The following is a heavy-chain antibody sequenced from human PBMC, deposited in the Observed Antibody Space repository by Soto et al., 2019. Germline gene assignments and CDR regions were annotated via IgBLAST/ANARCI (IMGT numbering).Heavy chain of an antibody. D-gene: IGHD3-9*01. V-gene: IGHV1-18*04. CDR2: ISAYNGNT. CDR3: ARDVTDILRGYYKREPRYYYDMDV. Sequence: QVQLVQSGAEVKKPGASVKVSCKASGYTFTSYGISWVRQAPGQGLEWMGWISAYNGNTNYAQKLQGRVTMTTDTYTRAAYLELRSLRSDDTAVYYCARDVTDILRGYYKREPRYYYDMDVWGQGTTFTGSS. CDR1: GYTFTSYG. J-gene: IGHJ6*02.